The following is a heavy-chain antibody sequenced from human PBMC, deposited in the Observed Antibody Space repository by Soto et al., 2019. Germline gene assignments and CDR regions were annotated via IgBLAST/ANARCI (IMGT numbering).Heavy chain of an antibody. CDR3: ARDGQWLPRDGLRSSYYFDY. D-gene: IGHD6-19*01. V-gene: IGHV3-33*01. CDR2: IWYDGGNK. Sequence: QVQLVESGGGVVQPGRSLRLSCEASGFNFSSYVMHWVRQAPGKGLEWVAVIWYDGGNKYYADSVKGRFTISRDNSKNTLYLQMNSLRAEDTAVYYCARDGQWLPRDGLRSSYYFDYWGQGTLVTVSS. CDR1: GFNFSSYV. J-gene: IGHJ4*02.